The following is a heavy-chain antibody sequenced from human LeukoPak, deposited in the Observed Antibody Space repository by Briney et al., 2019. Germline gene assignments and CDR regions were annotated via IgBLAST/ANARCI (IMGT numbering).Heavy chain of an antibody. Sequence: GASVKVSCKASGYTFTAYYMHWVRQAPGQGLEWMGWITPNSGGTNYAQKFQARVTLTRDMSTSTDYMELSSLRSEDTAIYYCARDNSVGDNAWWFDPWGQGTLVTVSS. CDR1: GYTFTAYY. D-gene: IGHD1-26*01. J-gene: IGHJ5*02. V-gene: IGHV1-2*02. CDR3: ARDNSVGDNAWWFDP. CDR2: ITPNSGGT.